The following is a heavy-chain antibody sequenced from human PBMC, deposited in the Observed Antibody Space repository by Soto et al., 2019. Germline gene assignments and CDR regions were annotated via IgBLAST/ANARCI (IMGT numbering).Heavy chain of an antibody. CDR3: AKDLCSYGDYPNDS. V-gene: IGHV3-23*01. D-gene: IGHD4-17*01. J-gene: IGHJ4*02. Sequence: PGGSLRLSCAASGFTFSSYAMSWVRQAPGKGLEWVSAISGSGGSTYYADSVKGRFTISRDNSKNTLYLQMNSLRAEDTAVYYCAKDLCSYGDYPNDSWGQGTLVTVSS. CDR2: ISGSGGST. CDR1: GFTFSSYA.